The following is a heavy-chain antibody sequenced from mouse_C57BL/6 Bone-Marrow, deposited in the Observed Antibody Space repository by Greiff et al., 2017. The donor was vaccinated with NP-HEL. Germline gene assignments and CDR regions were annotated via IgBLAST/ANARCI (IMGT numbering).Heavy chain of an antibody. CDR1: GFTFSSYG. Sequence: EVHLVESGGDLVKPGGSLKLSCAASGFTFSSYGMSWVRQTPDKRLEWVATISSGGSYTYYPDSVKGRFTISRDNAKNTLYLQMSSLKSEDTAMYYCARQLGHWFAYWGQGTLVTVSA. CDR3: ARQLGHWFAY. CDR2: ISSGGSYT. J-gene: IGHJ3*01. V-gene: IGHV5-6*01. D-gene: IGHD4-1*01.